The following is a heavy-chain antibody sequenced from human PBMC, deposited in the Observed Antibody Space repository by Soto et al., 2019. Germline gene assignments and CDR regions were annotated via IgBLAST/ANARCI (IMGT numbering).Heavy chain of an antibody. CDR3: AEHLYTTSSWVFDS. D-gene: IGHD6-6*01. J-gene: IGHJ4*02. V-gene: IGHV3-23*01. CDR1: GFTFSSYA. Sequence: DVQLLDSGGGLVQPGGSLRLSCAASGFTFSSYAMSWVRQAPGKGLEWVSVISASGGTTFYADSVKGRFTISRDSSKSTLFLQMNSLRAEDTALYYCAEHLYTTSSWVFDSWGQGTLVTVSS. CDR2: ISASGGTT.